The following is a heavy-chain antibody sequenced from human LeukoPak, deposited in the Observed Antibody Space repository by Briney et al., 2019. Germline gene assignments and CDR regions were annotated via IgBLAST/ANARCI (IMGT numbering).Heavy chain of an antibody. CDR3: ARDFLSYYYGSGSDAFDI. J-gene: IGHJ3*02. Sequence: PGGSLRLSCAASGFTFSSYSMNWVRQAPGKGLEWVSSISSSSSYIYYADSVKGRFTISRDNAKNSLYLQMNSLRAEDTAVYYCARDFLSYYYGSGSDAFDIWGQGTMVTVSS. CDR1: GFTFSSYS. CDR2: ISSSSSYI. D-gene: IGHD3-10*01. V-gene: IGHV3-21*01.